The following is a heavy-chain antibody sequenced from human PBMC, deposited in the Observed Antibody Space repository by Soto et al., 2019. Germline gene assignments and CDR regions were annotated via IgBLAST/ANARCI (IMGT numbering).Heavy chain of an antibody. V-gene: IGHV1-2*02. Sequence: ASVKVSCKASGYSLRGKYIHWVRQTPGQGLEWMGWINPNSSGTVYAQKFQGRVTMTRDTSLTTVYMQLNRLTSDASAVYYCARDLIVDGPDNYAMDVWGQGTTVTVSS. CDR2: INPNSSGT. J-gene: IGHJ6*02. CDR3: ARDLIVDGPDNYAMDV. CDR1: GYSLRGKY. D-gene: IGHD3-22*01.